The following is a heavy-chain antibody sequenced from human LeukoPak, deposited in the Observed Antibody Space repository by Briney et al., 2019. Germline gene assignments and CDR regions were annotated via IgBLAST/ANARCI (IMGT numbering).Heavy chain of an antibody. Sequence: GESLKISCKGSGYSFTSYWIGWVRQMPGKGLEWMGIIYPGDSDTRYSPSFQGQVTISADKSISTAYLQWSSLKASDTAMYYCARHRKWELEFDAFDIWGQGTMVTVSS. D-gene: IGHD1-26*01. CDR1: GYSFTSYW. V-gene: IGHV5-51*01. CDR2: IYPGDSDT. CDR3: ARHRKWELEFDAFDI. J-gene: IGHJ3*02.